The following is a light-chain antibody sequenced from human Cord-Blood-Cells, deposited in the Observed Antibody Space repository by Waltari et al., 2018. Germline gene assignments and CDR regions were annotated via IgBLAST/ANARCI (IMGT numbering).Light chain of an antibody. CDR3: QQSYSTLT. J-gene: IGKJ4*01. CDR2: AAS. CDR1: QSISIY. Sequence: DIQMTQPPSSLSASVGERVPIPCRASQSISIYLNWYQQKPGKAPKRLIYAASSLQSGVPSRFSGNRSETDFTLTISSLQPDDFATYYCQQSYSTLTFGGGTKVEIK. V-gene: IGKV1-39*01.